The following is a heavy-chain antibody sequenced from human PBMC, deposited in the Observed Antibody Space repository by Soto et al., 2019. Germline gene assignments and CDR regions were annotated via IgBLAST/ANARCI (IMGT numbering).Heavy chain of an antibody. J-gene: IGHJ6*02. CDR2: IYYSGYT. CDR1: GGSISSSSYY. D-gene: IGHD3-16*01. Sequence: SETLSLTCTVSGGSISSSSYYWGWIRQPPGKGLEWIGSIYYSGYTYYNPSLKSRVTISVDTSKNQFSLKLSSVTAADTAVYYCARHIGPLYVGHYYVLAVCGQGTTVT. V-gene: IGHV4-39*01. CDR3: ARHIGPLYVGHYYVLAV.